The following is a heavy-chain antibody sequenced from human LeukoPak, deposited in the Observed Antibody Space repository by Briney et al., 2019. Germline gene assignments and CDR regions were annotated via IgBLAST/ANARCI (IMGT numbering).Heavy chain of an antibody. Sequence: ASVKVSCKASGYTFTSYDINWVRQATGQGLEWMGWMNPNSGNTDYAQKFQGRVTITRNTSISTAYMELGSLRSEDTAVYYCARGLNYYDSSGYYESPYAFDIWGQGTMVTVSS. D-gene: IGHD3-22*01. CDR3: ARGLNYYDSSGYYESPYAFDI. V-gene: IGHV1-8*03. J-gene: IGHJ3*02. CDR2: MNPNSGNT. CDR1: GYTFTSYD.